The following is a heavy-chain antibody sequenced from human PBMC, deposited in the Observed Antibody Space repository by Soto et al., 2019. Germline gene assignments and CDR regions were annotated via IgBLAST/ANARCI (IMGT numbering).Heavy chain of an antibody. CDR2: IFSNDEE. CDR1: GFSLSNARMG. D-gene: IGHD3-22*01. J-gene: IGHJ4*02. V-gene: IGHV2-26*01. Sequence: FCPSLVNPKETLTLTCTVSGFSLSNARMGVSWMRQPPGKALEWLAHIFSNDEESYSTSLKSSLTISKDTSKSQVVLNITNMDPAGKAKYYWARILHPQHYSDSSGYCYDYWGEGTMVNVSS. CDR3: ARILHPQHYSDSSGYCYDY.